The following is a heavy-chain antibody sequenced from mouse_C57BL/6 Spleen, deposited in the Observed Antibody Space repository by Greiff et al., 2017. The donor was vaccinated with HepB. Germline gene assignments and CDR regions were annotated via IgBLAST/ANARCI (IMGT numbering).Heavy chain of an antibody. D-gene: IGHD4-1*01. V-gene: IGHV1-26*01. Sequence: EVQLQQSGPELVKPGASVKISCKASGYTFTDYYMNWVKQSHGKSLEWIGDINPNNGGTSYNQKFKGKATLTVDKSSRTAYMELRSLTSEDSAVYYCARPLWDVEDYWGQGTTLTVSS. CDR3: ARPLWDVEDY. J-gene: IGHJ2*01. CDR1: GYTFTDYY. CDR2: INPNNGGT.